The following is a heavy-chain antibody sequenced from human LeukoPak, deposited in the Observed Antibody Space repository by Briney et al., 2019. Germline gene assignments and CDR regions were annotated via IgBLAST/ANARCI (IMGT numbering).Heavy chain of an antibody. CDR2: INHSGST. V-gene: IGHV4-34*01. Sequence: PSETLSLTCAVYGGSFSGYYWGWIRQPPGKGLEWIGEINHSGSTNYNPSLKSRVTISLDTSKNQFSLMLSSVTTSDTAVYYCARGWALPDYWGQGTLVTVSS. D-gene: IGHD1-26*01. CDR3: ARGWALPDY. CDR1: GGSFSGYY. J-gene: IGHJ4*02.